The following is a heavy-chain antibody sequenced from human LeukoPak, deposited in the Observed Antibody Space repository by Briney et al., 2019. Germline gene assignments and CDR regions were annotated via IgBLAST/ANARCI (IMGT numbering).Heavy chain of an antibody. D-gene: IGHD2-15*01. J-gene: IGHJ6*02. CDR2: ISYDGSNK. V-gene: IGHV3-30*18. CDR1: GFTFSSYG. Sequence: GGSLRLSCAASGFTFSSYGMHWVRQAPGGGLEWVAVISYDGSNKYYADSVKGRFSISRDNSKNTLYLQMNSLRGEDTAVYYCAKCSGGSCYYYGMDVWGQGTTVTVSS. CDR3: AKCSGGSCYYYGMDV.